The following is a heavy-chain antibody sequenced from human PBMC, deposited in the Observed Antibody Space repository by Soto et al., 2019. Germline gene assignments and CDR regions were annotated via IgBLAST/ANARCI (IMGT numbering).Heavy chain of an antibody. J-gene: IGHJ6*02. CDR3: ARGLAVRGSYGLDV. V-gene: IGHV4-30-2*01. Sequence: QLQLQESGSGLVKPSQTLSLTCAVSGASISSGGSSWSWIRQAPSTGLEWIGYIYHSGITNYNPSLKSRVTISVDKSQNQFSLSLSFVTAADTAVYYCARGLAVRGSYGLDVWGQGTTVTVSS. D-gene: IGHD3-10*01. CDR1: GASISSGGSS. CDR2: IYHSGIT.